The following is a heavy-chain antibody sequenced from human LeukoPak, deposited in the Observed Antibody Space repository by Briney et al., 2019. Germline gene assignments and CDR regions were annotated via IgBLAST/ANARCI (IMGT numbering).Heavy chain of an antibody. D-gene: IGHD3-22*01. J-gene: IGHJ4*02. Sequence: SETLSLTCAVYGGFFSGYYWSLIRQPPRKGLEWIGEINHSGGTNYNPSLKSRVTISVDTSKNQLSLKLSSVTAADTAVYYCAYNHSSGYGTFDYWGQGTLVTVSS. V-gene: IGHV4-34*01. CDR1: GGFFSGYY. CDR2: INHSGGT. CDR3: AYNHSSGYGTFDY.